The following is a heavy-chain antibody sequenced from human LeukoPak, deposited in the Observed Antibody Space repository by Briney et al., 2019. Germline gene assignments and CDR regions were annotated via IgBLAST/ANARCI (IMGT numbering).Heavy chain of an antibody. CDR2: MYPSGST. D-gene: IGHD2-15*01. J-gene: IGHJ4*02. CDR3: ARGVKSGGYYDY. CDR1: GGSFSSNSYF. Sequence: SETLSLTCTVSGGSFSSNSYFWTWIRQPAGKGLEWSGRMYPSGSTNYHPSLKSRVTILEDMSKNQFSLRLNSVTAADTAVYYCARGVKSGGYYDYWGQGTLVTVSS. V-gene: IGHV4-61*02.